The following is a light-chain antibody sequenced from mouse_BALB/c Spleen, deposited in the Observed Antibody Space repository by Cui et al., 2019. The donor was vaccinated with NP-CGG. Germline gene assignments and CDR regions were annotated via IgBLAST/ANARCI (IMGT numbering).Light chain of an antibody. Sequence: AVLLHQSALTTSPGETVTLTCRSSTGAVTSSNYANWVQEKPDHLFTGLIGGTNNRAPGVPARFSGSLIGDKAALTITGAQTEDEAIYFCALWYSNHWVFGGGTKLTVL. J-gene: IGLJ1*01. V-gene: IGLV1*01. CDR1: TGAVTSSNY. CDR2: GTN. CDR3: ALWYSNHWV.